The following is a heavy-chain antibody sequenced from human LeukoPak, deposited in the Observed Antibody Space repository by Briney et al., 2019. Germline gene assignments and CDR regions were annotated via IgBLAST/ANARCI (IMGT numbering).Heavy chain of an antibody. CDR1: GFTFSSYG. V-gene: IGHV3-33*01. Sequence: PGGSLRLSCAASGFTFSSYGMHWVRQAPGKGLEWVAVIWYDGSNENSADSVKGRFTISRDNSKNTLYLQMNSLRAEDTAVYYCARVRYSSSLDYWGQGTLVTVSS. CDR3: ARVRYSSSLDY. J-gene: IGHJ4*02. CDR2: IWYDGSNE. D-gene: IGHD6-6*01.